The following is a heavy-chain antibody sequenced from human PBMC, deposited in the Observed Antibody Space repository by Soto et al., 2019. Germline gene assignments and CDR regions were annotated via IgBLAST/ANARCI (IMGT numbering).Heavy chain of an antibody. CDR1: GFTFSSYA. CDR3: AKVGYSSSSFGMDV. CDR2: ISGSGGST. J-gene: IGHJ6*02. Sequence: EVQLLESGGGLVQPGGSLRLSCAASGFTFSSYAMSWVRQAPGKGMEWVSAISGSGGSTYYADSVKGRFTISRDNSKNTLYLQMNSLRAEDTAVYYCAKVGYSSSSFGMDVWGQGTTVTVSS. D-gene: IGHD6-13*01. V-gene: IGHV3-23*01.